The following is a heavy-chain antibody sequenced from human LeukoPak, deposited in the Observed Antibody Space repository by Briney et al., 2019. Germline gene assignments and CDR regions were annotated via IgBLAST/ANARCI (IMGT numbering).Heavy chain of an antibody. CDR1: GYTFTGYY. CDR3: ARDLIPLIQIHYYYYVDV. Sequence: ASVKVSCKASGYTFTGYYMHWVRQAPGQGLEWMGRINPNSGGTNYAQKFQGRVTMTRDTSISTAYMELSRLRSDDTAVYYCARDLIPLIQIHYYYYVDVWGKGTTVTVSS. CDR2: INPNSGGT. J-gene: IGHJ6*03. D-gene: IGHD1-1*01. V-gene: IGHV1-2*06.